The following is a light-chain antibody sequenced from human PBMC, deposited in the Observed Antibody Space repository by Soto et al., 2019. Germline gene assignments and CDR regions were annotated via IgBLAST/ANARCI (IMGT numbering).Light chain of an antibody. V-gene: IGKV1-17*01. CDR1: RGIRDA. CDR2: SAS. Sequence: DIQMTQSPSSLSASVGDRVTITCRASRGIRDALGWYQQKAGKAPKRLIYSASTLQRGVPSRFSGSGSETEFTLTISSLQPEDFATYYCQQHSDYPFTFGQGTKLE. J-gene: IGKJ2*01. CDR3: QQHSDYPFT.